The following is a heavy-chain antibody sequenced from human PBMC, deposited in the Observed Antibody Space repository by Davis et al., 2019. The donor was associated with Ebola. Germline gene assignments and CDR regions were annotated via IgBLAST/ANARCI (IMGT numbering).Heavy chain of an antibody. J-gene: IGHJ4*02. V-gene: IGHV3-7*03. CDR3: AKKIPGNNPFDS. CDR2: IKQDGSEK. D-gene: IGHD1-14*01. CDR1: GFTFSSYW. Sequence: GESLKISCAASGFTFSSYWMSWVRQAPGKGLEWVANIKQDGSEKYYVDSVKGRFTISRDNSMNMLYLQMNSLRAEDTAVYYCAKKIPGNNPFDSWGQGTLVTVSS.